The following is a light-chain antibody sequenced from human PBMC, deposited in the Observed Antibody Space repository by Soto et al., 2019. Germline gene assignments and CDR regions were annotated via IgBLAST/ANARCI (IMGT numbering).Light chain of an antibody. CDR2: LGS. V-gene: IGKV2-28*01. CDR1: QSLLERNGYNY. CDR3: MQGLQSRT. J-gene: IGKJ2*01. Sequence: DIVMTQSPLSLPVTPGEPASISCRSSQSLLERNGYNYLEWYLQKPGQSPQLLIYLGSNRASGVPDRFSGSGSGTDFTLKISTVEAEDVGVYYCMQGLQSRTFGQGTKLEIK.